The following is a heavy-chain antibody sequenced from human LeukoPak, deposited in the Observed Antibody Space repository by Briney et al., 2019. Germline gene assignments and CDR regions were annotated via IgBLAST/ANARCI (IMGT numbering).Heavy chain of an antibody. D-gene: IGHD1-26*01. J-gene: IGHJ4*02. CDR2: ISHDGTKK. V-gene: IGHV3-30*18. Sequence: PGRSLRLSCAVSGFTFSSYGMHWVRQAPGKGLEWVAFISHDGTKKYYVESVKGRYTISRDDSKNTLYLHMNRLKSEDTAVYYCAKDDLGLAASEYWGQGTLVAVSS. CDR3: AKDDLGLAASEY. CDR1: GFTFSSYG.